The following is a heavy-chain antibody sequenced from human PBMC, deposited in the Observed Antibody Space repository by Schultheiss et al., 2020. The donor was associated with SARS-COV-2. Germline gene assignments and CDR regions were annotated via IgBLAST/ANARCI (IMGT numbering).Heavy chain of an antibody. Sequence: SETLSLTCAVSGGSISSGGYSWSWIRQPPGKGLEWIGRIYTSGSTNYNPSLKSRVTMSVDTSKNQFSLKLSSVTAADTAVYYCARNRRMAADYWGQGTLVTVSS. CDR3: ARNRRMAADY. D-gene: IGHD5-24*01. CDR2: IYTSGST. V-gene: IGHV4-61*02. J-gene: IGHJ4*02. CDR1: GGSISSGGYS.